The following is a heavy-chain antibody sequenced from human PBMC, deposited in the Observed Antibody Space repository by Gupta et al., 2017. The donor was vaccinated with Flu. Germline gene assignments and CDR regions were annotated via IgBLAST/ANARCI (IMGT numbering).Heavy chain of an antibody. CDR2: IGSSGSTI. CDR3: AKGAYTGSLRGVDAFDI. V-gene: IGHV3-11*01. J-gene: IGHJ3*02. CDR1: GFTFSDYY. Sequence: GGSLRLSCAASGFTFSDYYMSWIRQAPGKGLEWISYIGSSGSTIFYADSVKGRFTISRDNAKNSLYLQMNSLRAEDTAVYYCAKGAYTGSLRGVDAFDIWGQETMVTVSS. D-gene: IGHD1-26*01.